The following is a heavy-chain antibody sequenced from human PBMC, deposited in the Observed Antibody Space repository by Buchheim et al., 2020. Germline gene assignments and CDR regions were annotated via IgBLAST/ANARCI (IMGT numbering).Heavy chain of an antibody. D-gene: IGHD1-26*01. J-gene: IGHJ4*02. CDR3: AKEKWVGATFKSRGHQHEFDY. CDR1: GFTFSSYG. Sequence: QVQLVESGGGVVQPGRSLRLSCAASGFTFSSYGMHWVRQAPGKGLEWVAVISYDGSNKYYADSVKGRFTISRDNSKNTLYLQMNSLRAEDTAVYYCAKEKWVGATFKSRGHQHEFDYWGQGTL. V-gene: IGHV3-30*18. CDR2: ISYDGSNK.